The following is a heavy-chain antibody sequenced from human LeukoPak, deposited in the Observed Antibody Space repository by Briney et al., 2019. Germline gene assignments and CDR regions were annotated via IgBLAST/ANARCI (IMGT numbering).Heavy chain of an antibody. D-gene: IGHD4-17*01. CDR3: ARAPGVTTVTTPYYYYYYMDV. J-gene: IGHJ6*03. CDR2: IKTDGSST. V-gene: IGHV3-74*03. Sequence: PGGSLRLTCTASGFTFSNYWMHWVRQVPGKGLIWVSRIKTDGSSTTYADSVKSRFTISRDNAKNSLYLQMNSLRAEDTAVYYCARAPGVTTVTTPYYYYYYMDVWGKGTTVTVSS. CDR1: GFTFSNYW.